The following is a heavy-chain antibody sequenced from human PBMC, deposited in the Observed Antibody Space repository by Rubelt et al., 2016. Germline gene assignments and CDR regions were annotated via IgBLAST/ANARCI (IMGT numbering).Heavy chain of an antibody. Sequence: WVGRIKSKTAGGATDYAAPVKDRFTMSRDDSKNMLYLQMNSLKTEDTAVYYCTTKTAMVSDYDYWGQGTLITVSS. J-gene: IGHJ4*02. CDR3: TTKTAMVSDYDY. V-gene: IGHV3-15*07. D-gene: IGHD5-18*01. CDR2: IKSKTAGGAT.